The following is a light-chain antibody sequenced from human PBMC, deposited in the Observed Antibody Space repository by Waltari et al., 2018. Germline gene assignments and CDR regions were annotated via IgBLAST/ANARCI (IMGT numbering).Light chain of an antibody. J-gene: IGLJ3*02. CDR2: RSD. CDR1: ASNIGGNL. Sequence: QSVLTQPPSASGTPGQRVTISCSGGASNIGGNLVNWYQQLPGKAPKRLIYRSDLRPSGVPDRFSGSKSGTSASLALSGLQSDDEADYVCASWDDSLNGHWVFGGGTKVTVL. CDR3: ASWDDSLNGHWV. V-gene: IGLV1-44*01.